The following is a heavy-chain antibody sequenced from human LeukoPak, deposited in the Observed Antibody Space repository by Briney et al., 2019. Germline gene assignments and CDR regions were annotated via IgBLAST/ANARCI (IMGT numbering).Heavy chain of an antibody. V-gene: IGHV1-2*02. Sequence: ASVKVSCKASGCTLTNYYMHWVRQAPGQGLEWMGWINPSSGGTNYAQKFQGRVTMTRDTSISTAYMELSRLISDDTAVYFCARVEYCGGDCYHYFDYWGQGTLVTVFS. CDR1: GCTLTNYY. J-gene: IGHJ4*02. D-gene: IGHD2-21*01. CDR3: ARVEYCGGDCYHYFDY. CDR2: INPSSGGT.